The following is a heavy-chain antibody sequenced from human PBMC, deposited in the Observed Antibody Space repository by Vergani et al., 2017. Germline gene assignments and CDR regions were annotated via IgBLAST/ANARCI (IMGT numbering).Heavy chain of an antibody. J-gene: IGHJ4*02. V-gene: IGHV2-70*15. D-gene: IGHD6-19*01. Sequence: QVTLRESGPALVKPTQTLTLTCTFSGFSLSTSGMCVSWIRQPPGKALEWLARIDWDDDKYYRTTLKTRLTISKDTSKNQVVLTMTNMDPVDTATYYCAHSMSSGWYDLYYWGQGTLVTVSS. CDR2: IDWDDDK. CDR3: AHSMSSGWYDLYY. CDR1: GFSLSTSGMC.